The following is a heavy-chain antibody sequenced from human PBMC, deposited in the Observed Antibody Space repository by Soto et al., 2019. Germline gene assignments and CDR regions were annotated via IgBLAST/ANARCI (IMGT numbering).Heavy chain of an antibody. CDR2: INHSGST. CDR1: GGSFSGYY. V-gene: IGHV4-34*01. CDR3: ARGGRGGYNYNWFDP. Sequence: SQTLCLTCAVYGGSFSGYYWSWIRQPPGKGLEWIGEINHSGSTNYNPSLKSRVTISVDTSKNQFSLKLSSVTAADTAVYYCARGGRGGYNYNWFDPWGQGTLVTVSS. D-gene: IGHD5-12*01. J-gene: IGHJ5*02.